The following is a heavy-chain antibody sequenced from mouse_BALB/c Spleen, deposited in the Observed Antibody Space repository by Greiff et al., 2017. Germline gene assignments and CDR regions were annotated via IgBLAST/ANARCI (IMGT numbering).Heavy chain of an antibody. CDR2: IRSKSNNYAT. J-gene: IGHJ1*01. CDR3: VRQPHYYGYGYFDV. D-gene: IGHD1-2*01. V-gene: IGHV10-1*02. Sequence: EVQLVESGGGLVQPKGSLKLSCAASGFTFNTYAMNWVRQAPGKGLEWVARIRSKSNNYATYYADSVKDRFTISRDDSQSMLYLQMNNLKTEDTAMYYCVRQPHYYGYGYFDVWGAGTTVTVSS. CDR1: GFTFNTYA.